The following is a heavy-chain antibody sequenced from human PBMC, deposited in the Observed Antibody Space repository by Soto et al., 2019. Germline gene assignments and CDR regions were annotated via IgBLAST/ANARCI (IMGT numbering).Heavy chain of an antibody. CDR1: GFTFSNNA. V-gene: IGHV3-30-3*01. J-gene: IGHJ4*02. CDR2: LSDDGSKT. Sequence: QVQLVESGGGVVQPGRSLRLSCAASGFTFSNNALHWVRQAPGKGLEWVAGLSDDGSKTCYAESVKGRFTISRDNSKSTMFLQMRGLRPADTAVYYCATAYLHYGEGAEFWGQGTLLTVSS. CDR3: ATAYLHYGEGAEF. D-gene: IGHD4-17*01.